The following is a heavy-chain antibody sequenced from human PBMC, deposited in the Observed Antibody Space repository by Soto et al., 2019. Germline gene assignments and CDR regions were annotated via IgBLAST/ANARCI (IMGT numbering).Heavy chain of an antibody. CDR3: ARDNSCLYQGACEV. J-gene: IGHJ3*01. CDR1: GFIFSDYV. CDR2: ISYDGTNK. V-gene: IGHV3-30*04. D-gene: IGHD3-16*01. Sequence: QVQLVQSGGGVVQPGTSLRLSCAASGFIFSDYVMYWFRQTPGKGLEWMAVISYDGTNKHYANSVKGRFFISRDNSNKTLYLQMSSLRPEDSAIYYGARDNSCLYQGACEVGGRGTLVAVSS.